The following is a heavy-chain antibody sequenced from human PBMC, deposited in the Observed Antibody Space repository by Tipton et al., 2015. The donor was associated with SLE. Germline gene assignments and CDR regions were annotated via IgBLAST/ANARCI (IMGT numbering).Heavy chain of an antibody. Sequence: TLSLTCTVSGGSISSHYWSWIRQPPGKGLEWIGYIYYSGSTNYNPSLKSRVTISVDTSKNQFSLKLSSVTAADTAVYYCVKASRESVAGPFDYWGQGTLVTVSS. CDR1: GGSISSHY. D-gene: IGHD6-19*01. V-gene: IGHV4-59*11. J-gene: IGHJ4*02. CDR3: VKASRESVAGPFDY. CDR2: IYYSGST.